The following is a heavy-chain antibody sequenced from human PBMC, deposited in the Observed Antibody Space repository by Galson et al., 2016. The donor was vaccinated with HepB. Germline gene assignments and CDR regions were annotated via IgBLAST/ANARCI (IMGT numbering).Heavy chain of an antibody. D-gene: IGHD1-14*01. CDR1: GFSSSSFW. CDR2: ITPDGTAT. J-gene: IGHJ4*02. CDR3: VRLGRTDSWGFFDY. V-gene: IGHV3-74*01. Sequence: SLRLSCAAAGFSSSSFWMHWFRQGPGKGLVWVSRITPDGTATAYADSVKGRFTISRDNAKNTVYLQMNSLTDEDTAVYYCVRLGRTDSWGFFDYWGQGTQVTVSS.